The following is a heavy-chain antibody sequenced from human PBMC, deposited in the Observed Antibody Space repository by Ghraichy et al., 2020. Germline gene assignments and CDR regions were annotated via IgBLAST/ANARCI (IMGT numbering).Heavy chain of an antibody. D-gene: IGHD3-22*01. J-gene: IGHJ3*02. V-gene: IGHV1-69*13. CDR2: IIPIFGTA. Sequence: VKVSCKASGGTFSSYAISWVRQAPGQGLEWMGGIIPIFGTANYAQKFQGRVTITADESTSTAYMELSSLRSEDTAVYYCARGYYDSSGYPLVSFNIWGQGTMVTVSS. CDR1: GGTFSSYA. CDR3: ARGYYDSSGYPLVSFNI.